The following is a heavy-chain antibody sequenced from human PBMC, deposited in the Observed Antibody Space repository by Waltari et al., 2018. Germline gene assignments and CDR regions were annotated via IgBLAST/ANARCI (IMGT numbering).Heavy chain of an antibody. V-gene: IGHV1-46*01. CDR3: ARGQRSGGSSGYYSGY. Sequence: QVQLVQSGAEVKKPGASVKVSCKASGYTFTSYYMHWVRQAPGQGLEWMGIINPSGGSTSYAQKFQGRVTMTRDTSTSTVYMELRSLRSEDTAVYYCARGQRSGGSSGYYSGYWGQGTLVTVSS. CDR1: GYTFTSYY. J-gene: IGHJ4*02. CDR2: INPSGGST. D-gene: IGHD3-22*01.